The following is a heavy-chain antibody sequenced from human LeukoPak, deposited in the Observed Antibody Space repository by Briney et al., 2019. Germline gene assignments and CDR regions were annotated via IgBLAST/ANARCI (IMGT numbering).Heavy chain of an antibody. D-gene: IGHD6-13*01. CDR2: ISDRGDST. Sequence: GGSLRLSCAASGLNLTTYAMGWVRQAPGKGLEWVSVISDRGDSTYYGDSVKGRFTISRDNAKNSLSLQMNSLRDEDTAVYYCARETPDSSSWTAFDFWGQGTLVTVSS. CDR1: GLNLTTYA. V-gene: IGHV3-23*01. CDR3: ARETPDSSSWTAFDF. J-gene: IGHJ4*02.